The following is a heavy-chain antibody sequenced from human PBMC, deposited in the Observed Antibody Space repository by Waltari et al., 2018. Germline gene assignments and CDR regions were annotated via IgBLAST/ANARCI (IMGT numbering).Heavy chain of an antibody. CDR1: GFTFSSYW. Sequence: EVQLVESGGGLVQPGGSLRLSCVASGFTFSSYWMHWVRQAPGKGLVWVSRINSDGSGTSYADSVKGRFTISRDNAKNTLYVQMNSLRAEDTAVYYCASSSSGWSYFDYWGQGTLVTVSS. V-gene: IGHV3-74*01. CDR2: INSDGSGT. CDR3: ASSSSGWSYFDY. J-gene: IGHJ4*02. D-gene: IGHD6-19*01.